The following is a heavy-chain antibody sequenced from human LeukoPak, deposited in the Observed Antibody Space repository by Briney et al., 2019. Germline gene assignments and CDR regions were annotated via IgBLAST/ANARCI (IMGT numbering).Heavy chain of an antibody. D-gene: IGHD7-27*01. Sequence: SSETLSLTCTVSGGSISSGDYFWSWIRQPPGKGLEWIGNIYYIGNTYYNPSLESRGTISVDTFKNQFSLKLNSVTAADTAVYYCARDLWGLDSWGQGTLVTVSS. J-gene: IGHJ4*02. CDR3: ARDLWGLDS. CDR1: GGSISSGDYF. CDR2: IYYIGNT. V-gene: IGHV4-30-4*01.